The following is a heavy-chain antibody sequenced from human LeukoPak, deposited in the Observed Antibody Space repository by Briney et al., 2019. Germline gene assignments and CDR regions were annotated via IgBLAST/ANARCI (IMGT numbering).Heavy chain of an antibody. CDR1: GGSISSSSYY. Sequence: TSETLSLTCTVSGGSISSSSYYWGWIRQPPGKGLEWIGYIYYSGNTNCNPSLKSRVTISVDTSKNQFSLSLSSVTAADTAVYYCASEGGEAFDIWGQGTMVTVSS. J-gene: IGHJ3*02. V-gene: IGHV4-61*05. CDR3: ASEGGEAFDI. CDR2: IYYSGNT. D-gene: IGHD3-10*01.